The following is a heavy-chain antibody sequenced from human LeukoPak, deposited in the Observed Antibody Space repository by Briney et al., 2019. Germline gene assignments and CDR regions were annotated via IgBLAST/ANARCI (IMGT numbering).Heavy chain of an antibody. CDR3: AKDKYSYGYDAFDI. D-gene: IGHD5-18*01. V-gene: IGHV3-9*01. CDR2: ISWNSGSI. Sequence: PGGSLRLSCAASGFTFDDYAMHWVRQAPGKGLEWVSGISWNSGSIGYADSVKGRFTISRDNAKNSLYLQMNNLRAEDTALYYCAKDKYSYGYDAFDIWGQGTMVTVSS. J-gene: IGHJ3*02. CDR1: GFTFDDYA.